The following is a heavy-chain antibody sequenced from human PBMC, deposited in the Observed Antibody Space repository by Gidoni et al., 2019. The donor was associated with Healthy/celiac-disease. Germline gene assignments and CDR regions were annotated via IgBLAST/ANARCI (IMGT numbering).Heavy chain of an antibody. Sequence: EVQLVQSGAEVKQHGATVQISCKVSGYTFTDYYMHWVQQAPGKGLEWLGLVDPEDGETIYAEKFQGRVTITADTSTDTAYMELSSLRSEDTAVYYCATDGGHYDFWSGQSYYFDYWGQGTLVTVSS. J-gene: IGHJ4*02. CDR3: ATDGGHYDFWSGQSYYFDY. V-gene: IGHV1-69-2*01. CDR2: VDPEDGET. D-gene: IGHD3-3*01. CDR1: GYTFTDYY.